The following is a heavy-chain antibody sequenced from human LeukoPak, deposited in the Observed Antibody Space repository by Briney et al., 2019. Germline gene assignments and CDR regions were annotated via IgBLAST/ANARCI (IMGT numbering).Heavy chain of an antibody. CDR1: GFTFSNYA. CDR2: IRGSGDTS. CDR3: AKEGVYSSSSISYYYYYYMDV. Sequence: PGGSLRLSCAASGFTFSNYAMSWVRQAPGKGPEWASGIRGSGDTSYFADSVQGRFTISRDNSKNTLYLQMNSLGAEDTAVYYCAKEGVYSSSSISYYYYYYMDVWGKGTTVTVSS. D-gene: IGHD6-13*01. J-gene: IGHJ6*03. V-gene: IGHV3-23*01.